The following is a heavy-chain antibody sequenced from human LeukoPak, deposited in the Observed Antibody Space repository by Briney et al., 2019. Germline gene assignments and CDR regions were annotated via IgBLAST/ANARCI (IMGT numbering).Heavy chain of an antibody. D-gene: IGHD2-15*01. V-gene: IGHV1-18*01. CDR1: EYTFNSDG. Sequence: ASTKVSCRTSEYTFNSDGFTWVRQAPGKGLEWMGWINVRNGKIEYAHKFQGRVAMTRDTSTNTVYMDLRSLRPDDTAIYYCANRGVQLYDSWGQGTLVTVSS. CDR2: INVRNGKI. CDR3: ANRGVQLYDS. J-gene: IGHJ5*01.